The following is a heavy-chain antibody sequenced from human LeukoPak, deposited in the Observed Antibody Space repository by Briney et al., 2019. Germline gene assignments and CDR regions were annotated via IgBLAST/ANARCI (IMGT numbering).Heavy chain of an antibody. D-gene: IGHD2-2*01. CDR1: GFTFSSYV. CDR3: AKGGYCSSTSCYVGWFDP. CDR2: ISGGGGST. V-gene: IGHV3-23*01. J-gene: IGHJ5*02. Sequence: GGSLRLSCAASGFTFSSYVMNWVRQAPGKGLEWVSVISGGGGSTYYADSVKGRFTISRDNSKNTLFLRMNSLSAEDTAVYYCAKGGYCSSTSCYVGWFDPWGQGTLVTVSS.